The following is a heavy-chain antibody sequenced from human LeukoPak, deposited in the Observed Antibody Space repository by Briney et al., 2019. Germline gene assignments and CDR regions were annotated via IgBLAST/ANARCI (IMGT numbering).Heavy chain of an antibody. CDR1: GGSISSSSYY. CDR2: IYYSGST. Sequence: PSETLSLTCTVSGGSISSSSYYWGWIRQPPGKGLEWIGSIYYSGSTYHNPSLKSRVTISVDTSKNQFSLKLSSVTAADTAVYYCARQIVVVPAAIGDAFDIWGQGTMVTVSS. V-gene: IGHV4-39*01. CDR3: ARQIVVVPAAIGDAFDI. D-gene: IGHD2-2*02. J-gene: IGHJ3*02.